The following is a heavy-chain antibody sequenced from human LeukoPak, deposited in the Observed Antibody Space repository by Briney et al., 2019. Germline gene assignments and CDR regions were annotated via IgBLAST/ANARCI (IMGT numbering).Heavy chain of an antibody. J-gene: IGHJ4*02. CDR1: GFTFSSYS. Sequence: GGSLRLSCAASGFTFSSYSMNWARQAPGKGLEWVSYISGDTSAIYYADSVKGRFTISRDNAKNSVYLQMNSLRAEDTALYYCARDYVYSCDHWGQGILVTVSS. D-gene: IGHD3-16*01. CDR3: ARDYVYSCDH. CDR2: ISGDTSAI. V-gene: IGHV3-48*01.